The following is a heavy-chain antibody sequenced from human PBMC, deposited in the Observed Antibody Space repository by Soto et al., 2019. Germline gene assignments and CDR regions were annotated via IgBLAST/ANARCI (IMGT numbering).Heavy chain of an antibody. CDR2: VSGSGGST. Sequence: GGSLRLSCAASGFTFSIYAMSWVRRAPGKGLEWVSAVSGSGGSTYYADSVKGRFTISRDNSKNTLYLQMNSLRAEDTALYYCAKAYNDFWRGYSTNFDYWGLGTLVTVSS. CDR3: AKAYNDFWRGYSTNFDY. V-gene: IGHV3-23*01. D-gene: IGHD3-3*01. J-gene: IGHJ4*02. CDR1: GFTFSIYA.